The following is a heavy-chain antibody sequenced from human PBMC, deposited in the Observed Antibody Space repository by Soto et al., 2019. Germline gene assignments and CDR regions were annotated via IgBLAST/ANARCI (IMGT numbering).Heavy chain of an antibody. J-gene: IGHJ4*02. CDR2: ISPNSGGT. V-gene: IGHV1-2*02. Sequence: ASVKASCKASGSTFSDDYIHSVLQSPGHVLEWMGWISPNSGGTEYAPKFQGGVTMTRDTSLSTAYMELSRLRSGDTAVYYCAREPATAKPEGVDFWGQGTLVTVSS. D-gene: IGHD3-16*01. CDR1: GSTFSDDY. CDR3: AREPATAKPEGVDF.